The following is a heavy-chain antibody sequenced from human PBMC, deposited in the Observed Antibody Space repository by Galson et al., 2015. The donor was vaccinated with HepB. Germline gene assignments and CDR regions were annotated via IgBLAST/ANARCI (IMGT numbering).Heavy chain of an antibody. CDR1: GFTFSTNS. CDR2: ISSSSSYK. D-gene: IGHD3-3*01. Sequence: SLRLSCAASGFTFSTNSMNWVRQPPGKGLEWVSSISSSSSYKYYADSVKGRFTISRDNAKNSLYLQMNRLRAEDTAVHYCLRERTNYEFWRGYNFRGPWFDTWGQGSLVTVSS. V-gene: IGHV3-21*01. J-gene: IGHJ5*02. CDR3: LRERTNYEFWRGYNFRGPWFDT.